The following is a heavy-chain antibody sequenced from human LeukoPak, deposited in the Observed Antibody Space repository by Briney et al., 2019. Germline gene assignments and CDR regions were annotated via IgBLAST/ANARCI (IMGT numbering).Heavy chain of an antibody. CDR3: ARDLSGNYTKDY. J-gene: IGHJ4*02. D-gene: IGHD1-7*01. Sequence: DSVKGRFTISRDNAKNSLYLQMNSLRAEDTAVYYCARDLSGNYTKDYWGQGTLVTVSS. V-gene: IGHV3-48*01.